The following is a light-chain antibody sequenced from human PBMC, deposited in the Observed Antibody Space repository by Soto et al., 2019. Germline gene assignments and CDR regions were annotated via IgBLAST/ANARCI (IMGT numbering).Light chain of an antibody. Sequence: QSVLTQPPSVSGAPGQRVTISCTGSSSNIGAGYDVHWYQQLPGTAPKLLIYGNSNRPSGVPDRFSGSKCGTSASLAITGLQAEDEADYYCQSYDSSLVFGGGTKLTVL. CDR3: QSYDSSLV. CDR1: SSNIGAGYD. J-gene: IGLJ2*01. V-gene: IGLV1-40*01. CDR2: GNS.